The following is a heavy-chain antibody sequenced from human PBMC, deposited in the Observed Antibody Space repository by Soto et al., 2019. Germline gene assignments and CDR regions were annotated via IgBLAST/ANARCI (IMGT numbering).Heavy chain of an antibody. CDR3: AKGDQVRVRGVILFDY. Sequence: GGSLRLSCAASGFTFSSYAMSWVRQAPGKGLEWVSAISGSGGSTYYADSVKGRFTISRDNSKNTLYLQMNSLRAEDTAVYYCAKGDQVRVRGVILFDYWGQGTLVTVSS. CDR2: ISGSGGST. V-gene: IGHV3-23*01. D-gene: IGHD3-10*01. J-gene: IGHJ4*02. CDR1: GFTFSSYA.